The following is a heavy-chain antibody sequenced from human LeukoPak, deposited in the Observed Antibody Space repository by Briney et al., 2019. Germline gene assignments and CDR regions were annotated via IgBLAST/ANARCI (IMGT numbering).Heavy chain of an antibody. CDR3: AREMDTAMALDY. CDR1: GYTFTSYY. J-gene: IGHJ4*02. D-gene: IGHD5-18*01. CDR2: INPSGGST. V-gene: IGHV1-46*01. Sequence: GASVEVSCKASGYTFTSYYMHWVRQAPGQGLEWMGIINPSGGSTSYAQEFQGRVTMTRDTSTSTVYMELSSLRSEDTAVYYCAREMDTAMALDYWGQGTLVTVSS.